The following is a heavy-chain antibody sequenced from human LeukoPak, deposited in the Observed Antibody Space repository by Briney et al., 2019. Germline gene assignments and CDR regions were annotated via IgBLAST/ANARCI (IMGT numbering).Heavy chain of an antibody. D-gene: IGHD6-19*01. Sequence: SETLSLTCTVSGYSISSGYYWGWIRQPPGKGLEWIGSIYHSGSTYYNPSLKSRVTISVDTSKNQFSLKLSSVTAADTAVYYCASLRGSSGINWYFDLWGRGTLVTVSS. CDR2: IYHSGST. CDR1: GYSISSGYY. V-gene: IGHV4-38-2*02. J-gene: IGHJ2*01. CDR3: ASLRGSSGINWYFDL.